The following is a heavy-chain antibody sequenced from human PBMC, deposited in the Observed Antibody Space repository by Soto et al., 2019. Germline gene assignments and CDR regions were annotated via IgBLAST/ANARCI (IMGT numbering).Heavy chain of an antibody. CDR3: ARDRGAFDI. J-gene: IGHJ3*02. D-gene: IGHD3-10*01. V-gene: IGHV3-33*01. Sequence: QVQLVESGGGVVQPGRSLRLSCAASGFTFSSYGMHWVRQAPGKGLEWVAVIWYDGSNKYYADSVKGRFTISRDNSKNTLYLQMNSLRAEDTAVCYCARDRGAFDIWGQGTMVTVSS. CDR2: IWYDGSNK. CDR1: GFTFSSYG.